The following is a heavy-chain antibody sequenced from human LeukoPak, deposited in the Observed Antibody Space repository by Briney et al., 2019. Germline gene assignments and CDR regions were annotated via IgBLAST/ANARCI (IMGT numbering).Heavy chain of an antibody. D-gene: IGHD1-1*01. CDR3: ARDVGQLYYFDY. V-gene: IGHV3-30-3*01. CDR2: ISYDGSNK. Sequence: GGSLRLSCAASGFTFSSYAMHWVRQAPGKGLEWVAVISYDGSNKYYADSVKGRFTISRDNSKNTLYLQMNSLRGDDTAVYYCARDVGQLYYFDYWGQGTLATVSS. J-gene: IGHJ4*02. CDR1: GFTFSSYA.